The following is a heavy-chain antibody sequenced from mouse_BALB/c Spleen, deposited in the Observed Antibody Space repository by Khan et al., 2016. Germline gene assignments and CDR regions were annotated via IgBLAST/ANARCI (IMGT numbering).Heavy chain of an antibody. V-gene: IGHV1-4*01. CDR3: ARDGWLLGYFNY. CDR1: GYTFTSHT. D-gene: IGHD2-3*01. Sequence: QVQLQQPGAELARPGASVKMSCKASGYTFTSHTMFWVKQRPGQGLEWIGYIAPSSDYTDYNQKFKDKATLTADKSSTTAYMQLNSLTSEDSAVYYCARDGWLLGYFNYWGQGTTLTVSS. CDR2: IAPSSDYT. J-gene: IGHJ2*01.